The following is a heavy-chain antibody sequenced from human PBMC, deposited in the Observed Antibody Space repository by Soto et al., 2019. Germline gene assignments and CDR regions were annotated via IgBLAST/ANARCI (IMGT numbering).Heavy chain of an antibody. CDR2: VSDTGDSI. CDR3: AKNLEPCTSTSCYTDAFDI. V-gene: IGHV3-23*01. D-gene: IGHD2-2*01. CDR1: GFNFSTYA. Sequence: EVQLLESGGGLVQPGGSLRLSCAVSGFNFSTYAMNWVRQAPGMGLEWVSGVSDTGDSIFYADSVKGRFTISRDNSKNKLYLQMRSLRAEDTAIYYCAKNLEPCTSTSCYTDAFDIWGLGTMVNVSS. J-gene: IGHJ3*02.